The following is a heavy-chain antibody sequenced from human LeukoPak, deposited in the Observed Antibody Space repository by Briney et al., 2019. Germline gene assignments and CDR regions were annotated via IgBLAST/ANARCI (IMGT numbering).Heavy chain of an antibody. D-gene: IGHD1-26*01. CDR1: GFTFSDYY. CDR2: ISSSGSTI. Sequence: GGSLRLSCAASGFTFSDYYMSWIRQAPGKGLEWVSCISSSGSTIYYADSVKGRFTISRDNAKNSLYLQMNSLRAEDTAVYYCARERGRGRDSPWFDYWGQGTLVTVSS. J-gene: IGHJ4*02. V-gene: IGHV3-11*01. CDR3: ARERGRGRDSPWFDY.